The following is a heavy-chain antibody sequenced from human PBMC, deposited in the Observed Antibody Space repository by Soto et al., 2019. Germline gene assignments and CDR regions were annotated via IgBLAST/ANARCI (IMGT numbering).Heavy chain of an antibody. CDR2: INHSGST. CDR3: ASGNSSSSFHDY. V-gene: IGHV4-34*01. J-gene: IGHJ4*02. D-gene: IGHD6-6*01. CDR1: GGSFSGYY. Sequence: QVQLQQWGAGLLKPSETLSLTCAVYGGSFSGYYWSWIRQPPGKGLEWIGEINHSGSTNYNPSLKSRVTISVDTSKNQFSLKLSSVTAADTAVYYCASGNSSSSFHDYWGQGTLVTVSS.